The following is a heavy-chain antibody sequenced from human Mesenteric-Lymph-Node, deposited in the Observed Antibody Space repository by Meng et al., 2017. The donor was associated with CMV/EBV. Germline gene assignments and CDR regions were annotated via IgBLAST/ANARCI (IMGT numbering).Heavy chain of an antibody. CDR3: AKDVGIAAAGPDAFDI. CDR1: GFTFSSYW. V-gene: IGHV3-33*06. Sequence: GESLKISCAASGFTFSSYWMHWVRQAPGKGLEWVAVIWYDGRNKYYADSVKGRFTISRDNSKNTLYLQMNNLRAEDTAVYYCAKDVGIAAAGPDAFDIWAQGTMVTVSS. J-gene: IGHJ3*02. D-gene: IGHD6-13*01. CDR2: IWYDGRNK.